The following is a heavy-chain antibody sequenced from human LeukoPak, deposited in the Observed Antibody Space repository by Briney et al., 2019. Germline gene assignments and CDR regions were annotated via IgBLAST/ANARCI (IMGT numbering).Heavy chain of an antibody. J-gene: IGHJ4*02. Sequence: GGSLRLSCAASGFTFSSYGMTWVRQAPGKGLEWVSYISSSSSTIYYADSVKGRFTISRDNAKNSLYLQLNSLRSEDTAVYYCATGGHVRVYDSSAYYGHYWGQGTLVTVSS. CDR2: ISSSSSTI. D-gene: IGHD3-22*01. CDR3: ATGGHVRVYDSSAYYGHY. V-gene: IGHV3-48*01. CDR1: GFTFSSYG.